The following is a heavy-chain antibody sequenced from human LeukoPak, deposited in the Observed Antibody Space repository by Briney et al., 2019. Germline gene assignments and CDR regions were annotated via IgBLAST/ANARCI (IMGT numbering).Heavy chain of an antibody. Sequence: ASVKVSCKASGYTFTSYYLHWVRQAPGQGLEWMGWINTNTGNPTYAQGFTGRIVFSLDTSVSTAYLQISSLKAEDSAVYYCAKNGLGAVVKTDWGQGTLVTVSS. V-gene: IGHV7-4-1*02. D-gene: IGHD3-22*01. CDR2: INTNTGNP. J-gene: IGHJ4*02. CDR3: AKNGLGAVVKTD. CDR1: GYTFTSYY.